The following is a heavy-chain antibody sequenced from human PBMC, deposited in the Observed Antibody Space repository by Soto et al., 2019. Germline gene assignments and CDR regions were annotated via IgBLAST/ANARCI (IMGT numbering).Heavy chain of an antibody. V-gene: IGHV3-30*18. Sequence: GGSLRISCAASGFTFSDYAMHWVRQAPGKGLEWVAVVSHDGRNTHYADSVKGRFTISRDSSKNTVSLEMTSLRAEDTTVYYCAKGGRQWLVTSDFNYWGQGALVTVSS. J-gene: IGHJ4*02. D-gene: IGHD6-19*01. CDR1: GFTFSDYA. CDR2: VSHDGRNT. CDR3: AKGGRQWLVTSDFNY.